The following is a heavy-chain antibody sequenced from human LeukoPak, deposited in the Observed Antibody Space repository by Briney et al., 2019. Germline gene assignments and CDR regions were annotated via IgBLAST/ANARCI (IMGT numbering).Heavy chain of an antibody. V-gene: IGHV5-51*01. J-gene: IGHJ4*02. CDR3: ARQVENSSPDY. CDR1: GYGFTSYW. Sequence: GESLKISCKGSGYGFTSYWIGWVRQMPGKGLEWMGIIHPGDSDPRYSPSFQGQVTISADKSISTAYLQWSSLKASDTAMYYCARQVENSSPDYWGQGTLVTVSS. D-gene: IGHD6-13*01. CDR2: IHPGDSDP.